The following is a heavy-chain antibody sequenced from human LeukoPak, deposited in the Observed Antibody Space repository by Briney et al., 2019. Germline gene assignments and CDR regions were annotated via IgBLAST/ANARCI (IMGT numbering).Heavy chain of an antibody. CDR1: GLIFRSYN. Sequence: VVPLRLTYAASGLIFRSYNMNWVRQVQGKGLEALSFISGSSSYIYYADSVKGRFTISRDNAKKSLWLQMNSLRAEDTAVYYCAIGYCSSDNCPDYWGQGTLVTVSS. J-gene: IGHJ4*02. D-gene: IGHD2-15*01. CDR3: AIGYCSSDNCPDY. CDR2: ISGSSSYI. V-gene: IGHV3-21*01.